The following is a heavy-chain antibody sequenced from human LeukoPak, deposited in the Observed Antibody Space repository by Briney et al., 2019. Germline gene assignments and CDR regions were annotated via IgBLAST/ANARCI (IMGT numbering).Heavy chain of an antibody. CDR3: ASANYYDSSGYYSH. CDR2: IYYSGST. Sequence: SETLSLTCTVSGGSISSSSYYWGWIRQPPGKGLEWIGYIYYSGSTNYNPSLKSRVTISVDTSKNQFSLKLSSVTAADTAVYYCASANYYDSSGYYSHWGQGTLVTVSS. J-gene: IGHJ4*02. CDR1: GGSISSSSYY. D-gene: IGHD3-22*01. V-gene: IGHV4-61*05.